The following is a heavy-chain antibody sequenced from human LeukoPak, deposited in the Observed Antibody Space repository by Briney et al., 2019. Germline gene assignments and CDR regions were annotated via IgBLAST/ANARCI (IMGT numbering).Heavy chain of an antibody. D-gene: IGHD3-10*01. J-gene: IGHJ4*02. CDR3: AKRVNYGSRSHYFDY. CDR1: GFTFSDHY. V-gene: IGHV3-72*01. CDR2: SRDKGNSYTT. Sequence: PGGSLRLSCAASGFTFSDHYIDWVRQAPGKGLEWVGRSRDKGNSYTTAYAASVRGRFTISRDDSKNSLYLQMNSLRAEDTAVYYCAKRVNYGSRSHYFDYWGQGTLVTVSS.